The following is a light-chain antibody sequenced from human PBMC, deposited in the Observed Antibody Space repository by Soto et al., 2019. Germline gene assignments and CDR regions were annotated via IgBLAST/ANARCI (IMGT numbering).Light chain of an antibody. CDR3: CSYEGSYV. Sequence: QSALTQPRSVSGSPGQSVTISCTGTSSDVGGYNYVSWYQQHPGKAPKLMIYDISQRPSGVPDRFSGSKSGNTASLTISGLQAEDDADYYCCSYEGSYVFGTGTKLTVL. CDR1: SSDVGGYNY. CDR2: DIS. J-gene: IGLJ1*01. V-gene: IGLV2-11*01.